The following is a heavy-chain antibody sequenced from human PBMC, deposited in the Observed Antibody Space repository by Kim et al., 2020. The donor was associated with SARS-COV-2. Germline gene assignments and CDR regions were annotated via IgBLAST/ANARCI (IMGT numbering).Heavy chain of an antibody. V-gene: IGHV3-21*01. CDR1: GFRLSDYT. J-gene: IGHJ6*02. Sequence: GGSLRLSCEASGFRLSDYTMNWVRQAPGKGLEWVAAISISSNYIFYSELVEGRFTISRDNTKNSLYLQMTSLRVDDTAVYYCARDRLGETWGDFFHIYGMDVWGHGTTATVSS. CDR2: ISISSNYI. CDR3: ARDRLGETWGDFFHIYGMDV. D-gene: IGHD3-9*01.